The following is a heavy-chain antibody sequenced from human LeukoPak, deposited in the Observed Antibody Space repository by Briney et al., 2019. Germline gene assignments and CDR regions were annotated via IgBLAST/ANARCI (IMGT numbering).Heavy chain of an antibody. Sequence: SETLSLTCTVSGGSISSSSYYWGWIRQPPGKGLEWIGSIYYSGSTYYNPSLKSRVTISVDTSKNQFSLELSSVTAADTAVYYCVRYSSSSLTLGTDYWGQGTLVTVSS. J-gene: IGHJ4*02. CDR3: VRYSSSSLTLGTDY. CDR1: GGSISSSSYY. CDR2: IYYSGST. V-gene: IGHV4-39*07. D-gene: IGHD6-6*01.